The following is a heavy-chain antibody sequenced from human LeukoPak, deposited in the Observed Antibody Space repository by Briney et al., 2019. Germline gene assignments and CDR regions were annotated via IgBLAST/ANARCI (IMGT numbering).Heavy chain of an antibody. CDR1: GYTFTSYD. CDR2: MNPNSGNT. D-gene: IGHD3-3*01. Sequence: ASVKVSCKASGYTFTSYDINWVRQATGQGLEWMGWMNPNSGNTGYAQKFQGRVTMTRNTSISTAYMELSSLRSEDTAVYYCARGEPRPHLERSTYYYYYYGMDVWGQGTTVTVSS. CDR3: ARGEPRPHLERSTYYYYYYGMDV. J-gene: IGHJ6*02. V-gene: IGHV1-8*01.